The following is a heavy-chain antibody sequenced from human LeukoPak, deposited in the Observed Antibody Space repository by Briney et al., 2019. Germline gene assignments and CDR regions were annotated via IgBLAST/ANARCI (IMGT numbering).Heavy chain of an antibody. CDR3: ARVTEAPYYFDY. Sequence: GGSLRLSCAASGCTFSSYSMNWVRQAPAKGLEWVSSISSSSSYIYYADSVKGRFTISRDNAKNSLYLQMNSLRAEDTAVYYCARVTEAPYYFDYWGQGTLVTVSS. CDR2: ISSSSSYI. CDR1: GCTFSSYS. J-gene: IGHJ4*02. V-gene: IGHV3-21*01.